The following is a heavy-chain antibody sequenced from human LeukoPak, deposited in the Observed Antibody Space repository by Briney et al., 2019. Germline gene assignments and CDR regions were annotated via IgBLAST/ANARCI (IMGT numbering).Heavy chain of an antibody. J-gene: IGHJ4*02. V-gene: IGHV4-59*12. Sequence: PSETLSLTCTVSGGSISSYYWSWIRQPPGKGLEWIGYIYHSGSTYYNPSLKSRVTISVDRSKNQFSLKLSSVTAADTAVYYCARGALGAISRSYSGSYDDFDYWGQGTLVTVSS. D-gene: IGHD1-26*01. CDR2: IYHSGST. CDR1: GGSISSYY. CDR3: ARGALGAISRSYSGSYDDFDY.